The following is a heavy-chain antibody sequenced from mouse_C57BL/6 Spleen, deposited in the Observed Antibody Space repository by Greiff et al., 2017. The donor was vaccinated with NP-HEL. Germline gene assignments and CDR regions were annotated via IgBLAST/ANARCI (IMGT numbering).Heavy chain of an antibody. Sequence: QVQLQQPGAELVRPGSSVKLSCKASGYTFTSYWMHWVKQRPIQGLEWIGNIDPSDSETNYNQKFKDKATLTVDKSSSTAYLQRSSLTSEDAAVYYCARSTVARRYFDYWGQGTTLTVSS. CDR2: IDPSDSET. J-gene: IGHJ2*01. CDR1: GYTFTSYW. D-gene: IGHD1-1*02. CDR3: ARSTVARRYFDY. V-gene: IGHV1-52*01.